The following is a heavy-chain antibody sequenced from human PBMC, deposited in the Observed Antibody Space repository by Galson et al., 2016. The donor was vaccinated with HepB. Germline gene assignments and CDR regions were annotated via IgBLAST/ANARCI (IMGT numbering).Heavy chain of an antibody. CDR2: IYCGDSDT. V-gene: IGHV5-51*01. Sequence: QSGAEVKKPGESLKISCKGSGYKFTNYWIAWVRQMPGKGLEWMGIIYCGDSDTRYSPSFQGQVTISADKSINTAYLQWSSLKASDTAMYYCARRGCSTTGDDDYWGQGTLVTVSS. CDR3: ARRGCSTTGDDDY. J-gene: IGHJ4*02. D-gene: IGHD2/OR15-2a*01. CDR1: GYKFTNYW.